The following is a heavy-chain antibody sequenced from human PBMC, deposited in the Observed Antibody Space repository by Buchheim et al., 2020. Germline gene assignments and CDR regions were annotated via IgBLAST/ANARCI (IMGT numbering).Heavy chain of an antibody. CDR3: ARHESTVTTNFDY. J-gene: IGHJ4*02. V-gene: IGHV4-39*01. Sequence: QLQLQESGPGLVKPSETLSLTCTVSGGSISSNSHYWGWIRQPPGKGLEWIGTIYYSVSTYYNPSLKSRVTISGDTSKNQFSLKLSSVTAADTAVYYCARHESTVTTNFDYWGQGTL. CDR1: GGSISSNSHY. CDR2: IYYSVST. D-gene: IGHD4-17*01.